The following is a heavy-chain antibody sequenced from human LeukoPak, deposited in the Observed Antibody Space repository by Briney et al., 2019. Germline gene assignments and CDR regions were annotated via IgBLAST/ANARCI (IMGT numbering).Heavy chain of an antibody. J-gene: IGHJ4*02. Sequence: GGSLRLSCAASGFTFSSYAMSWVRQAPGKGLEWVSTISGSGDSTYYADSVKGRFTISRDNSKNTLYLQMNSLRADDTAVYYCAKGLSGVVVAALNYWGQGTPVTVSS. CDR3: AKGLSGVVVAALNY. V-gene: IGHV3-23*01. CDR2: ISGSGDST. CDR1: GFTFSSYA. D-gene: IGHD2-15*01.